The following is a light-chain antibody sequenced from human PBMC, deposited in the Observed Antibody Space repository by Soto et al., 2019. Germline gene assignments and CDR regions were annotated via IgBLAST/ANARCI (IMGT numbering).Light chain of an antibody. Sequence: QSALTQPASVSGSPGQSITISCTGTSSDVGGYNYVSWYQQHPGKAPKLMIYEVSNRPSGVPARFSGSKSGTSASLAISGLRSEDEADYYCGGWDDSLSGPVFGGGTKVTVL. J-gene: IGLJ2*01. CDR3: GGWDDSLSGPV. CDR2: EVS. CDR1: SSDVGGYNY. V-gene: IGLV2-14*01.